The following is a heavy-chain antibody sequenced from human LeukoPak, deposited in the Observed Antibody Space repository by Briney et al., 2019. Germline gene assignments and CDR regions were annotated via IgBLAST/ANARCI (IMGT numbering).Heavy chain of an antibody. Sequence: GGCLRLSCAPSRFTVTTNYVSWVRHAPGDVLGWGGVIYRQVATAYPDSVQGRFSISRDNSKNTVDLQRNSLRPEAMPCNYCARERVDYPLLSKRGVYYFDYWGQGTLVTVSS. CDR1: RFTVTTNY. D-gene: IGHD2-2*01. V-gene: IGHV3-66*01. J-gene: IGHJ4*02. CDR2: IYRQVAT. CDR3: ARERVDYPLLSKRGVYYFDY.